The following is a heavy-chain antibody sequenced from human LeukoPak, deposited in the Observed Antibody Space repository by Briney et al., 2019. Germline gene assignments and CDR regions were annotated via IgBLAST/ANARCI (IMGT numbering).Heavy chain of an antibody. V-gene: IGHV1-69*05. J-gene: IGHJ4*02. CDR2: IIPIFGTA. CDR1: GGTFSSYA. D-gene: IGHD1-26*01. CDR3: ARGDSGSYYEFDY. Sequence: GASVKVSCKASGGTFSSYAISWVRQAPGQGLEWMGGIIPIFGTANYAQKFQGRVTITTDESTSTAYMELSSLRSEDTAVYYCARGDSGSYYEFDYWGQGTLVTVSS.